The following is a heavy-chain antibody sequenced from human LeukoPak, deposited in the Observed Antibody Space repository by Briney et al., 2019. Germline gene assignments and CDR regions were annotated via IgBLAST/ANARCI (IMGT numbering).Heavy chain of an antibody. CDR3: ARAIVDIVAMVHFDY. CDR2: INPNSGGT. Sequence: ASVKVSCKASGYTFTGYYMHWVRQAPGQGLEWMGWINPNSGGTNYAQKFQGRVTMTRDTSISTAYMELSRLRSDDTAVYYCARAIVDIVAMVHFDYWGQGTLVTVSS. J-gene: IGHJ4*02. CDR1: GYTFTGYY. V-gene: IGHV1-2*02. D-gene: IGHD5-12*01.